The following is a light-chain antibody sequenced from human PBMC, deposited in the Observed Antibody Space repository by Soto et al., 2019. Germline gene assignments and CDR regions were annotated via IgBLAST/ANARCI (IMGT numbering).Light chain of an antibody. Sequence: QSALTQPPSASGSPGQSVTISCTGTSADVGGYDYVSWYQQHPGKAPTLIIYEVTNRPSGVPNRFSGSKSGNTASLTVSGLQAEDEADYYCASYAGSSSLYVFGTGTKLTVL. CDR1: SADVGGYDY. CDR2: EVT. J-gene: IGLJ1*01. V-gene: IGLV2-8*01. CDR3: ASYAGSSSLYV.